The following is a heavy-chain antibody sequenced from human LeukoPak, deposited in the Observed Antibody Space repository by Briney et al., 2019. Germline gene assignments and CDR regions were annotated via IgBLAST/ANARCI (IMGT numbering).Heavy chain of an antibody. D-gene: IGHD1-26*01. Sequence: SETLSLTWAVSGGSISSSNWWSWVRQPPGKGLEWIGEIHHSGSTNYNPSLKSRVTISVDKSKNQFSLKLSSVTAADTAVYSCARGVGVSAFDIWGQGTMVTVSS. CDR1: GGSISSSNW. J-gene: IGHJ3*02. V-gene: IGHV4-4*02. CDR2: IHHSGST. CDR3: ARGVGVSAFDI.